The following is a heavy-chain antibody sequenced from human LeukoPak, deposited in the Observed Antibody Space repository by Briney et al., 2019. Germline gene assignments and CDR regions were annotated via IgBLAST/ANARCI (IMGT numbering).Heavy chain of an antibody. CDR2: IYDSGST. CDR3: ASLRTTLWFGDYYYYGMDV. CDR1: GGSIRSSYYY. D-gene: IGHD3-10*01. Sequence: SETLSLTCTVSGGSIRSSYYYWGWIRQPPGKGLEWIGSIYDSGSTYYNPSLESRVTISVDTSKNQFSLKLSSVTAADTAVYCCASLRTTLWFGDYYYYGMDVWGQGTTVTVSS. V-gene: IGHV4-39*07. J-gene: IGHJ6*02.